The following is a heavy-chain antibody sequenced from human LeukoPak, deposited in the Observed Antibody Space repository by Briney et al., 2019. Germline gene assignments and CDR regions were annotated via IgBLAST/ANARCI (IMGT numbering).Heavy chain of an antibody. D-gene: IGHD2-2*01. CDR2: INPNSGGT. Sequence: ASVKVSCMASGYTFTGYYMHWVRQAPGQGLEWMGWINPNSGGTNYAQKFQGRVTMTRDTSISTAYMELSRLRSDDTAVHYCARDPIPGYCSSTSCYVVGYYYYGMDVWGQGTTVTVSS. CDR3: ARDPIPGYCSSTSCYVVGYYYYGMDV. CDR1: GYTFTGYY. V-gene: IGHV1-2*02. J-gene: IGHJ6*02.